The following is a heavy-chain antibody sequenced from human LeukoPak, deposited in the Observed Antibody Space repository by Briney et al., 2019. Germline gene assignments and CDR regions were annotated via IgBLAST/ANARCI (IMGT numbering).Heavy chain of an antibody. Sequence: GASVKVSCKASGYTFTSYYMHWVRQAPGQGLEWLGIINPSGGSTTYAQKFQGRVTMTRDTSISTAYMELSRLRSDDTAVYYCARSWDYEMDYYGMDVWGQGTTVTVSS. J-gene: IGHJ6*02. CDR3: ARSWDYEMDYYGMDV. V-gene: IGHV1-46*01. D-gene: IGHD1-7*01. CDR2: INPSGGST. CDR1: GYTFTSYY.